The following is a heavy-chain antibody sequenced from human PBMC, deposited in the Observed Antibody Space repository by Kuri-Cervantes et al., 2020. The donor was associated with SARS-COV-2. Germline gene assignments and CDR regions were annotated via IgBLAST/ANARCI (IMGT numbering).Heavy chain of an antibody. CDR2: ISAYNGNT. CDR3: ARDPNYDSSGYYGLTFDY. V-gene: IGHV1-18*01. CDR1: VDTFTSYG. D-gene: IGHD3-22*01. Sequence: ASVKVSCKASVDTFTSYGISWVRQAPGQGLEWMGWISAYNGNTNYAQKLQGRVTMTTDTSTNTAYMELRSLRSDDTAVYYCARDPNYDSSGYYGLTFDYWGQGTLVTDSS. J-gene: IGHJ4*02.